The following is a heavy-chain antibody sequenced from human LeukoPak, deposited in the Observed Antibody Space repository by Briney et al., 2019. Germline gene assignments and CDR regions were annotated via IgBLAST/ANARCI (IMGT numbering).Heavy chain of an antibody. CDR2: IYYSGST. J-gene: IGHJ2*01. CDR1: GGSIRSYY. D-gene: IGHD6-19*01. Sequence: SETLSLTCTVSGGSIRSYYWSWIRQPPGKGLEWIGYIYYSGSTNYNPSLKSRVTISVDTSKNQFSLKLSSVTAADTAVHYCARVRVSGGNWYFDLWGRGTLVTVSS. V-gene: IGHV4-59*01. CDR3: ARVRVSGGNWYFDL.